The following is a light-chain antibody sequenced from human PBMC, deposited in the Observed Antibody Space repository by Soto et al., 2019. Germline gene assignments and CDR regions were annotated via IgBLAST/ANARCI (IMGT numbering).Light chain of an antibody. CDR3: YSYTNNTTPV. J-gene: IGLJ3*02. V-gene: IGLV2-14*01. CDR1: SRDVGGYNY. Sequence: QSALTQPAYVSGSPGQSISISCTGTSRDVGGYNYVSWYQQHPGKAPKLLIYEVTNRPSGVSNRFSGSTSGNTASLTISGLQAEDEADYYCYSYTNNTTPVFGGGTKLTV. CDR2: EVT.